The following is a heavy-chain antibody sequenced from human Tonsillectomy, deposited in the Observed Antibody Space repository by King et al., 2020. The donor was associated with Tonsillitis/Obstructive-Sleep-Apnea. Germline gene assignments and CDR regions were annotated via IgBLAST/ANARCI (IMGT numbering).Heavy chain of an antibody. CDR1: GYTFTSYG. CDR2: VSAYNGDT. CDR3: ARENRDIVATIKFDY. Sequence: VQLVQSGAEVKKPGASVKVSCKTSGYTFTSYGINWVRQAPGHGLEWMGWVSAYNGDTNYAQKLQGRVTMTTDTSTSTAYMELRSLRSDDTAVYYCARENRDIVATIKFDYWGQGTLVTVSS. J-gene: IGHJ4*02. V-gene: IGHV1-18*01. D-gene: IGHD5-12*01.